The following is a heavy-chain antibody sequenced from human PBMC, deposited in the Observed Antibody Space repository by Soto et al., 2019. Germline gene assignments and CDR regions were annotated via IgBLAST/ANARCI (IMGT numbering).Heavy chain of an antibody. D-gene: IGHD5-12*01. CDR2: IIPLLDIT. Sequence: ASVKVSCKTSGGTISNDIFTWVRQAPGQGLEWMGRIIPLLDITNYAQKFQGRVTITADKSTSTAYMELNSLRSEDTAVYYCARDSPIGSTFSGYEAIDYWGQGTLVTVSS. J-gene: IGHJ4*02. CDR1: GGTISNDI. CDR3: ARDSPIGSTFSGYEAIDY. V-gene: IGHV1-69*04.